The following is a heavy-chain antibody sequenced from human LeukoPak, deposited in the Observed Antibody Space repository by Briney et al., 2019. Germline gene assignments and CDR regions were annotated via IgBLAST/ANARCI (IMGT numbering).Heavy chain of an antibody. CDR3: ARLRGAMTPVTSDFDY. D-gene: IGHD4-17*01. J-gene: IGHJ4*02. CDR2: GFYSGSA. V-gene: IGHV4-39*01. Sequence: SETLSLTCTVSGGSVSSGGFYWAWIRQPPGKGLEWVGSGFYSGSAYYNPSLKSRLTISVATSKNQFSLDLRSVTAADTAVYYCARLRGAMTPVTSDFDYWGQGILVTVSS. CDR1: GGSVSSGGFY.